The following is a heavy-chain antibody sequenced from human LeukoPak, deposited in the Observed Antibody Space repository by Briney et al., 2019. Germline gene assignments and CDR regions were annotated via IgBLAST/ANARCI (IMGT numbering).Heavy chain of an antibody. D-gene: IGHD3-22*01. J-gene: IGHJ3*02. V-gene: IGHV3-30*04. CDR3: ARDRYYYDSSGSPGAFDI. CDR2: ISYDGSNK. CDR1: GFTFSSYA. Sequence: GGSLRLSCAASGFTFSSYAMHWVRQAPGKGLEWVAVISYDGSNKYYADSVKGRFTISRDNPKNTLYLQMNSLRAEDTAVYYCARDRYYYDSSGSPGAFDIWGQGTMVTVSS.